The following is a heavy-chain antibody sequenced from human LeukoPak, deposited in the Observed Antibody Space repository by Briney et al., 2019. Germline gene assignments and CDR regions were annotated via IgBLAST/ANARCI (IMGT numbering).Heavy chain of an antibody. CDR3: AKDFCTTASCYFDY. V-gene: IGHV3-48*04. D-gene: IGHD3-22*01. CDR2: ISSSSSTI. CDR1: GFTFSSYS. Sequence: GGSLRLSCAASGFTFSSYSMNWVRQAPGKGLEWVSYISSSSSTIYYADSVKGRFTISRDNAKNSLYLQMNSLRPEDTALYYCAKDFCTTASCYFDYWGRGTLVTVSA. J-gene: IGHJ4*02.